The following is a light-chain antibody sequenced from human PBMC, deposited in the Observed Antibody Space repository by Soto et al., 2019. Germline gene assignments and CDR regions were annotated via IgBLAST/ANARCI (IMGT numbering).Light chain of an antibody. CDR1: QSVSSSY. CDR2: GAS. J-gene: IGKJ5*01. CDR3: QQYGCSSIT. V-gene: IGKV3-20*01. Sequence: EIVLTQSPGTLSLSPGERATLSCRASQSVSSSYLAWYQQKPGQAPRLLIYGASSRATGIPDRFSGSGSGTDFTLTISRLEPVDFAVYYCQQYGCSSITFGQGTRLEI.